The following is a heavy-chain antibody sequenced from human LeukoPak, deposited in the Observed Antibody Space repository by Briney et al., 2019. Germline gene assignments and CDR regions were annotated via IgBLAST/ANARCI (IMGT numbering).Heavy chain of an antibody. CDR1: GGSISSYY. Sequence: SETLSLTCTVSGGSISSYYWSWIRQPAGKGLEWIGRIYSSGSTHYNPSLKSRVTMSVDTSKNQFSLKLSSVTAADTAVYYCARDQKARIAAAGPFDYWGQGTLVTVSS. J-gene: IGHJ4*02. CDR3: ARDQKARIAAAGPFDY. CDR2: IYSSGST. V-gene: IGHV4-4*07. D-gene: IGHD6-13*01.